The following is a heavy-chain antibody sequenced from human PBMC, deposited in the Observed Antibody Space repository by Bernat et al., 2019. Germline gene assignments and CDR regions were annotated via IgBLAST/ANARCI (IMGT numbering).Heavy chain of an antibody. Sequence: EVQLLESGGGLVQPGGSLRLSCAASGFSFSTYDMSWVRQAPGKGLDWVSVLRRSGDNTYYADSVKGRFTVSRDNSKNTLYLQMNSLRVEDTAVYYCTKGAWLDYWGQGSLVTVSS. J-gene: IGHJ4*02. CDR3: TKGAWLDY. CDR1: GFSFSTYD. V-gene: IGHV3-23*01. CDR2: LRRSGDNT. D-gene: IGHD5-12*01.